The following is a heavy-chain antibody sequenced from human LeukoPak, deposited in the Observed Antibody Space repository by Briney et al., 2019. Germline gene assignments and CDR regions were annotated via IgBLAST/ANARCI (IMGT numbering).Heavy chain of an antibody. V-gene: IGHV4-39*07. J-gene: IGHJ3*02. Sequence: SETLSLTCTVSGGSISSTTYYWGWIRQPPGKGLEWIGSIYYSGSTYYNPSLKSRVTISVDTSKNQFSLKLSSVTAADTAVYYCARGLDIVATNVGSGGSWDAFDIWGQGTMVTVSS. CDR2: IYYSGST. CDR3: ARGLDIVATNVGSGGSWDAFDI. CDR1: GGSISSTTYY. D-gene: IGHD5-12*01.